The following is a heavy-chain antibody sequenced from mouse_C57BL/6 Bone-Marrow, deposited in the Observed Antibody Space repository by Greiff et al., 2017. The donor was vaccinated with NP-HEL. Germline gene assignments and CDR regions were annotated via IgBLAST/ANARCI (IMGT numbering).Heavy chain of an antibody. Sequence: EVMLVESGGGLVQPGGSLSLSCAASGFTFTDYYMSWVRQPPGKALEWLGFIRNKANGYTTEYSASVKGRFTISRDNSQSILYLQMNALRAEDSATYYCARYRAPLGGEFAYWGQGTLVTVSA. J-gene: IGHJ3*01. CDR3: ARYRAPLGGEFAY. CDR1: GFTFTDYY. V-gene: IGHV7-3*01. CDR2: IRNKANGYTT. D-gene: IGHD4-1*01.